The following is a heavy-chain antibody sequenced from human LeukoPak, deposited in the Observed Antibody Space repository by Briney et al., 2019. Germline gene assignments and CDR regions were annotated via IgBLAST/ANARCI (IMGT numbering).Heavy chain of an antibody. J-gene: IGHJ5*02. Sequence: GGSLRLSCAASRFTFSSYGMHWVRQAPGKGLEWVAFIRYDGINKYYADSVKGRFTISRDNSKNTLYLQMNSLRAEDTAVYYRARDRRETMITFGGVMTAGWFDPWGQGTLVTVSS. CDR2: IRYDGINK. V-gene: IGHV3-30*02. CDR3: ARDRRETMITFGGVMTAGWFDP. D-gene: IGHD3-16*01. CDR1: RFTFSSYG.